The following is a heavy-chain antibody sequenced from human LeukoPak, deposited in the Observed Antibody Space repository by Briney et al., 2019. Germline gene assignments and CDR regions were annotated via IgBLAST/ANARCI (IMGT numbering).Heavy chain of an antibody. V-gene: IGHV1-2*02. CDR2: INPNSGGT. CDR3: ATLGYCSGGSCSGFDY. D-gene: IGHD2-15*01. Sequence: ASVKDSYKASGYTFTGYYMHWVRQAPGQGLEWMGWINPNSGGTNYAQKFQGRVTMTRDTSISTAYMELSRLRSDDTAVYYCATLGYCSGGSCSGFDYWGQGTLVTVSS. J-gene: IGHJ4*02. CDR1: GYTFTGYY.